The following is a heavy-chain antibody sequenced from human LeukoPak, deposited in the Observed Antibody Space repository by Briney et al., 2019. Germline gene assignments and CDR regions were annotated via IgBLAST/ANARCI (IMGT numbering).Heavy chain of an antibody. V-gene: IGHV3-30-3*01. Sequence: GRSLRLSCAASGFIFSSYAMHWVRQAPGKGLEWVAVISYDGSKKFYGDSVKGRFTISRDNSNNTLYLQMNSLRAEDTALYYCARDSGSGCFFDYWGQGTLVTVSS. J-gene: IGHJ4*02. CDR2: ISYDGSKK. CDR1: GFIFSSYA. CDR3: ARDSGSGCFFDY. D-gene: IGHD6-19*01.